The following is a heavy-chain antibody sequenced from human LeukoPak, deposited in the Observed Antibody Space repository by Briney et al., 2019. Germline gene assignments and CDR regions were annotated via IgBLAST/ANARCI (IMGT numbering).Heavy chain of an antibody. CDR1: GFSLSKYC. CDR2: INSDDATT. D-gene: IGHD1-26*01. J-gene: IGHJ3*01. CDR3: ARDFIVGVSTLGFDL. V-gene: IGHV3-74*01. Sequence: GGSLILSCAASGFSLSKYCMHWVRQVPGKGLVWVSHINSDDATTTYAGSVKDRFTISADKAKNTLYLQMNSLKAEDTAVYYCARDFIVGVSTLGFDLWGQGAMVTVSS.